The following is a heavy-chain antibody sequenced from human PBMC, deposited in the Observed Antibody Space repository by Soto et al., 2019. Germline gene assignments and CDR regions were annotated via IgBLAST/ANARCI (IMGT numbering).Heavy chain of an antibody. Sequence: QVQLVESGGGVVQPGRSLRLSCAASGFTFSSYAMHWVRQAPGKGLEWVAVISYDGSNKYYADSVKGRFTISRDNSKTTLYLQMNSLRAEEPAVYYGAKDTLFDYWGQGTLVTVSS. V-gene: IGHV3-30*18. CDR2: ISYDGSNK. CDR1: GFTFSSYA. J-gene: IGHJ4*02. CDR3: AKDTLFDY.